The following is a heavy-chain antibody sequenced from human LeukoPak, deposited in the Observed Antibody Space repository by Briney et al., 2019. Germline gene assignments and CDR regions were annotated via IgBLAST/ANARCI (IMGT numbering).Heavy chain of an antibody. CDR2: INPNSVGT. CDR3: ARETAKYSSYRCFDP. D-gene: IGHD4-11*01. V-gene: IGHV1-2*02. Sequence: AAVKVSCKASGYTFTGYYMHWVPQAPGQRLEWMGWINPNSVGTNYAQKFQGRVTMTRDTSISTAYMELRSLRSDDTAVYYCARETAKYSSYRCFDPWGQGTLVTVSS. J-gene: IGHJ5*02. CDR1: GYTFTGYY.